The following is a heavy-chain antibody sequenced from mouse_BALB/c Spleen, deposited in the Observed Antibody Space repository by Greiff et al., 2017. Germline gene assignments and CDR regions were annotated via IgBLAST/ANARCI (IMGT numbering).Heavy chain of an antibody. V-gene: IGHV5-6*02. CDR3: ARQDYYGSSYVAMDY. D-gene: IGHD1-1*01. CDR1: GFTFSSYG. CDR2: ISSGGSYT. Sequence: EVKLVESGGDLVKPGGSLKLSCAASGFTFSSYGMSWVRQTPDKRLEWVATISSGGSYTYYPDSVKGRFTISRDNAKNTLYLQMSSLKSEDTAMYYCARQDYYGSSYVAMDYWGQGTSVTVSS. J-gene: IGHJ4*01.